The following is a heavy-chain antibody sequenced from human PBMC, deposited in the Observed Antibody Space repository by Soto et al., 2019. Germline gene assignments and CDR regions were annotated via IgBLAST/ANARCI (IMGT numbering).Heavy chain of an antibody. CDR3: TTDRSYLDDAFYI. V-gene: IGHV3-15*07. Sequence: PGGSLRLSCAASGFTFSNAWMNWVRQAPGKGLEWVGRIKSKTDGGTTDYAAPVKGRFTISRDDSKNTLYLQMNSLKTEDTAVYYCTTDRSYLDDAFYIWGQGTMVTVSS. CDR1: GFTFSNAW. CDR2: IKSKTDGGTT. J-gene: IGHJ3*02. D-gene: IGHD1-26*01.